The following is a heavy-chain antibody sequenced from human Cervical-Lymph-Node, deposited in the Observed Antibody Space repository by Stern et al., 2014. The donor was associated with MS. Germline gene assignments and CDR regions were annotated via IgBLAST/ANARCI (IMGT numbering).Heavy chain of an antibody. D-gene: IGHD3-10*02. CDR1: GFSLDTGGMG. V-gene: IGHV2-5*02. CDR2: IYWDDDK. CDR3: ALSPYISVRRPLDY. J-gene: IGHJ4*02. Sequence: QVTLKESGPTLVKPTQTLTLTCTLSGFSLDTGGMGVGWLRQPPGKALEFLALIYWDDDKRYNTFLKSRLNITKDTSKNQVALTLTNLAPVDTATYFCALSPYISVRRPLDYWGQGTLVTVSA.